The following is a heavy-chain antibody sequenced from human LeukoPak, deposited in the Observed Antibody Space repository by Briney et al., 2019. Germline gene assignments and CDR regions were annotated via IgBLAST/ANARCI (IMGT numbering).Heavy chain of an antibody. CDR3: ASSLKVDTAMVTSFDY. CDR1: GASISSYY. J-gene: IGHJ4*02. D-gene: IGHD5-18*01. Sequence: SETLSLTCAVSGASISSYYWSWIRQPPGKGLEWIGYIYYSGSTNYNPSLKSRVTISVDTSKNQFSLKLSSVTAADTAVYYCASSLKVDTAMVTSFDYWGQGTLVTVSS. CDR2: IYYSGST. V-gene: IGHV4-59*01.